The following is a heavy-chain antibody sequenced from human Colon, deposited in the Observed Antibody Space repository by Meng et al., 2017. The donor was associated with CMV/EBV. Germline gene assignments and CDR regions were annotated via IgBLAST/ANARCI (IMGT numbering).Heavy chain of an antibody. D-gene: IGHD4-17*01. V-gene: IGHV3-7*01. Sequence: GESLKISCAASGFTFSSYWMSWVRQAPGKGLEWVANIKQDGSEKYYVDSVKGRFTISRDNAKNSLYLQMNSLRAEDTAVYYCARDLGDNGDYPGASDYWGQGTLVTVSS. CDR2: IKQDGSEK. CDR3: ARDLGDNGDYPGASDY. CDR1: GFTFSSYW. J-gene: IGHJ4*02.